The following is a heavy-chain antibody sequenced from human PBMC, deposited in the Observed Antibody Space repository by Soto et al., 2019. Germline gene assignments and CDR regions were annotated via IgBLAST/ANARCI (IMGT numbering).Heavy chain of an antibody. J-gene: IGHJ4*02. V-gene: IGHV3-49*04. CDR2: IRSKAYGGTT. CDR1: GFTFGDYA. D-gene: IGHD2-15*01. Sequence: GGSLRLSCTASGFTFGDYAMSWVRQAPGKGLEWVGFIRSKAYGGTTEYAASVKGRITISRDDSKSIAYLQMNSLKTEDTAVYYCTRDFQTARYCSGGSCDFDYWGQGTLVTVSS. CDR3: TRDFQTARYCSGGSCDFDY.